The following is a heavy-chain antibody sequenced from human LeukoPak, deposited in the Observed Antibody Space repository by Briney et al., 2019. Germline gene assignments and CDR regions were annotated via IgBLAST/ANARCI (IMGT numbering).Heavy chain of an antibody. CDR3: ARSVRGVIKVRYYYYYMDV. J-gene: IGHJ6*03. CDR2: IYYSGST. CDR1: GGSISSSSYY. Sequence: SETLSLTCTVSGGSISSSSYYWGWIRQPPGKGLEWIGSIYYSGSTYYNPSLKSRVTISVDTSKNQFSLKLSSVTAAGTAVYYCARSVRGVIKVRYYYYYMDVWGKGTTVTVSS. D-gene: IGHD3-10*01. V-gene: IGHV4-39*01.